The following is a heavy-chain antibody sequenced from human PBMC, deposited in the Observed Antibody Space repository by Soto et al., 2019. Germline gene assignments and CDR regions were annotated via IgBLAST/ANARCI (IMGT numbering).Heavy chain of an antibody. CDR1: GGSVSSGSYY. V-gene: IGHV4-61*01. D-gene: IGHD6-13*01. J-gene: IGHJ6*02. CDR2: IYYSGST. CDR3: ASAGYTRHYYGMDV. Sequence: QVQLQESGPGLVKPSETLSLTCTVSGGSVSSGSYYWSWIRQPPGKGLEWIGYIYYSGSTNYNPSIKSRVTISVDTSKNQFSLKLSSVTAADTAVYYCASAGYTRHYYGMDVWGQGTTVTVSS.